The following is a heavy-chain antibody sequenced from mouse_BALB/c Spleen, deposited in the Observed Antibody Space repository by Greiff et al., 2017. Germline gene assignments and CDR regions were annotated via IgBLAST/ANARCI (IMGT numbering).Heavy chain of an antibody. D-gene: IGHD1-1*01. CDR1: GYAFSSYW. CDR3: ARDRDYYGSSYDDY. J-gene: IGHJ2*01. CDR2: IYPGDGDT. V-gene: IGHV1-80*01. Sequence: VMLVESGAELVRPGSSVKISCKASGYAFSSYWMNWVKQRPGQGLEWIGQIYPGDGDTNYNGKFKGKATLTADKSSSTAYMQLSSLTSEDSAVYFCARDRDYYGSSYDDYWGQGTTLTVSS.